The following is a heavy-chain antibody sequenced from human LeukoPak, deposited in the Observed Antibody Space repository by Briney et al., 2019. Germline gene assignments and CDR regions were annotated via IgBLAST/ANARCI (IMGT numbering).Heavy chain of an antibody. CDR1: GFTFSDYY. V-gene: IGHV3-11*01. CDR3: ARTPNWGRDDAFDI. J-gene: IGHJ3*02. D-gene: IGHD7-27*01. Sequence: PGGSLRLSCAASGFTFSDYYMSWIRQAPGKGLEWVSYISSSGSTIYYADSVKGRFTISRDNAKNSLYLQMNSLRAEDTAVYYCARTPNWGRDDAFDIWGQGTMVTVSS. CDR2: ISSSGSTI.